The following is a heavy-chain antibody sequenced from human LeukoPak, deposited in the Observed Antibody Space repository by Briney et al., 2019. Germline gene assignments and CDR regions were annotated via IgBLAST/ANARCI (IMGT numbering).Heavy chain of an antibody. V-gene: IGHV1-18*01. Sequence: ALVKVSCKASGGTFISYAISWVRQAPGQGLEWMGWISAYNGNTNYAQKLQGRVTMTTDTSTSTAYMELRSLRSDDTAVYYCARGGRGTVWFAQYNWFDPWGQGTLVTVSS. CDR1: GGTFISYA. D-gene: IGHD3-10*01. J-gene: IGHJ5*02. CDR2: ISAYNGNT. CDR3: ARGGRGTVWFAQYNWFDP.